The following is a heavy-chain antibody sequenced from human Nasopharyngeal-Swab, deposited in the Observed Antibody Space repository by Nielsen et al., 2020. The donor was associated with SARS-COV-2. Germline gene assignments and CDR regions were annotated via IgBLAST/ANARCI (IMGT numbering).Heavy chain of an antibody. J-gene: IGHJ4*02. CDR2: IKPDGSEK. CDR3: ARESVSITTYIDH. Sequence: GESLKISCAASGFTFFSGHWMSWVRQAPGTGLEWVANIKPDGSEKYYVDSVKGRFTISRDNARNSLYLQINSLRAEDTAMYYCARESVSITTYIDHWGQGTLVTVSS. CDR1: GFTFFSGHW. D-gene: IGHD4-11*01. V-gene: IGHV3-7*03.